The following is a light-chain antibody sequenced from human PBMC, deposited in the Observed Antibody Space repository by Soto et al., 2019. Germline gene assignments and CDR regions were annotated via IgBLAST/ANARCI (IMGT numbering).Light chain of an antibody. Sequence: QSVLTQPASVSGSPGQSITICCTGTSSDVGGYNFVSWYQQHPGKAPKLMVYEVSNRPSGVSNRFSGSKSGNTASLTISGLQAEDEANYYCSLYTSSSTVVFGGGTKLTVL. CDR2: EVS. CDR1: SSDVGGYNF. CDR3: SLYTSSSTVV. V-gene: IGLV2-14*01. J-gene: IGLJ2*01.